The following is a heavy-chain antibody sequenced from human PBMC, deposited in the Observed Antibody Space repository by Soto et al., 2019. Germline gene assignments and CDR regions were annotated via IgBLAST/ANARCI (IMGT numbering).Heavy chain of an antibody. CDR3: AKAVSYFVSSGRFDQ. Sequence: SETLSLTCNVSGGSVSGSYLSGIRQSPGPGLEWIVYIFYSGATKYNPSPESRVTILVDSSKNQFSLKWTSVTLADTAVYYCAKAVSYFVSSGRFDQWGQVRLIT. CDR1: GGSVSGSY. CDR2: IFYSGAT. V-gene: IGHV4-59*02. D-gene: IGHD1-26*01. J-gene: IGHJ4*02.